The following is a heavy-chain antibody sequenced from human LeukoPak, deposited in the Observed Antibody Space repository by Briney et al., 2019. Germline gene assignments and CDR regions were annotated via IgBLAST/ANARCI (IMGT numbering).Heavy chain of an antibody. Sequence: SETLSPTCAVSGYSISSGYYWGWIRQPPGKGLEWIGSIYHSGSTYYNPSLKSRVTISVDTSKNQFSLKLSSVTAADTAVYYCARRFLLDVWGKGTTVTVSS. J-gene: IGHJ6*04. CDR2: IYHSGST. CDR1: GYSISSGYY. CDR3: ARRFLLDV. V-gene: IGHV4-38-2*01.